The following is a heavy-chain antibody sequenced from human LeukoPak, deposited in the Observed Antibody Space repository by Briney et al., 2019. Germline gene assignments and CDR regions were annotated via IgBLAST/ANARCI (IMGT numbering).Heavy chain of an antibody. CDR2: ISAYNSNT. Sequence: ASVKVSCKASGYTFTNYGITWGRQAPGQGLEWMGWISAYNSNTNYAQKLQGRVTMTTDTSTSTAYMELRSLTSDDTAVYYCARVVVATVSRFDPWGQGTRVTVSS. CDR3: ARVVVATVSRFDP. J-gene: IGHJ5*02. CDR1: GYTFTNYG. V-gene: IGHV1-18*01. D-gene: IGHD2-15*01.